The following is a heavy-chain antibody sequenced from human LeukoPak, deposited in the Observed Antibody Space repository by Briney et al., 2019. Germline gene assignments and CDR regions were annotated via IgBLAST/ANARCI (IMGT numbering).Heavy chain of an antibody. J-gene: IGHJ4*02. CDR2: INHSGST. Sequence: SETLSLTCAVYGGSFSGYYWSWIRQPPGKGLEWIGEINHSGSTNYNPSLKSRVTISVDTSKNQFSLKLSSVTAADTAVYYCARLGAIRSGWEAGGWDYWGQGTLVTVSS. D-gene: IGHD6-19*01. CDR3: ARLGAIRSGWEAGGWDY. V-gene: IGHV4-34*01. CDR1: GGSFSGYY.